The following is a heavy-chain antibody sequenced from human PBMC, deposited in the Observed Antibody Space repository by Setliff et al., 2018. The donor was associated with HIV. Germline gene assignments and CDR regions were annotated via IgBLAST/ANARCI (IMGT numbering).Heavy chain of an antibody. CDR3: ASRGPSSGWFFDAFDI. J-gene: IGHJ3*02. D-gene: IGHD6-19*01. Sequence: SVKVSCKTSGDTLSIHPISWVRQAPGRGLDWMGGIIPAFGTANYAQKFQDRVTITTDESTTTVYMELRSLRSDDTAVYYCASRGPSSGWFFDAFDIWGQGTMVTVSS. CDR2: IIPAFGTA. V-gene: IGHV1-69*05. CDR1: GDTLSIHP.